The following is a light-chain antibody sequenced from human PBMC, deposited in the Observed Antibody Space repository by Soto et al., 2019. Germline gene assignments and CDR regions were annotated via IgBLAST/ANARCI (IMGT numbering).Light chain of an antibody. Sequence: QSVLTQPPSASGTPGQRVTISCSGSSSDIGSNAVNWYQQVPGTAPKLLIYKNDQRPSGVPDRFSGSRSGTSASLAISGLQSEDEANYYCASWDDSLNGLVFGTGTKLTVL. CDR3: ASWDDSLNGLV. CDR2: KND. J-gene: IGLJ1*01. CDR1: SSDIGSNA. V-gene: IGLV1-44*01.